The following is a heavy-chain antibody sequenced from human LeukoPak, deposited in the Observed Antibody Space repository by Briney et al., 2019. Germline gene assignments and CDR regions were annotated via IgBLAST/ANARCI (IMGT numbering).Heavy chain of an antibody. CDR2: INPNSGGT. CDR3: ARDPGATTPYMDV. Sequence: ASVKVSCKASGYTFTKYYMHWVRQAPGQGLEWMGWINPNSGGTDYAQKFQGRVTMTRDTSINTVYMELKRLTYDDTAVYYCARDPGATTPYMDVWGKGTTVTISS. J-gene: IGHJ6*03. D-gene: IGHD2-15*01. V-gene: IGHV1-2*02. CDR1: GYTFTKYY.